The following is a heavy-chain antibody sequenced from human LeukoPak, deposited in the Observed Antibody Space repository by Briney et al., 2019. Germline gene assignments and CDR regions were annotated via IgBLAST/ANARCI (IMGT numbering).Heavy chain of an antibody. D-gene: IGHD3-22*01. J-gene: IGHJ4*02. CDR1: GYSFTSYW. CDR3: ARQYYYDSSGYYYVGPLDY. CDR2: IYPGDSDT. Sequence: GESLKISCKGSGYSFTSYWIGWVRQMPGKGLEWMGIIYPGDSDTTYSPSFQGQVTISADKSISTAYLQWSSLKASDTAMYYCARQYYYDSSGYYYVGPLDYWGQGTLVTVSS. V-gene: IGHV5-51*01.